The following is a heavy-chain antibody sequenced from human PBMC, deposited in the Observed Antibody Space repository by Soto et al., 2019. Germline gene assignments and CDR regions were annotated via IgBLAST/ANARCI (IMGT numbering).Heavy chain of an antibody. CDR3: ARQGDYDFWSGYGMDV. Sequence: SETLSLTCTVSGGSISSYYWSWIRQPPGKGLEWIGYIYYSGSTNYNPSLKSRVTISVDTSKNQFSLKLSSVTAADTAVYYCARQGDYDFWSGYGMDVWGQGTTVTVSS. J-gene: IGHJ6*02. V-gene: IGHV4-59*01. D-gene: IGHD3-3*01. CDR2: IYYSGST. CDR1: GGSISSYY.